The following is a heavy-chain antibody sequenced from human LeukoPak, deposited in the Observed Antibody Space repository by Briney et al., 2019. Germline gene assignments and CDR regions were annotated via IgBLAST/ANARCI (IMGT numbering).Heavy chain of an antibody. V-gene: IGHV3-11*01. J-gene: IGHJ4*02. CDR2: ISSSGSI. D-gene: IGHD3-10*01. CDR3: AKDRGTGFLHDWAVSS. CDR1: GFTFSDNY. Sequence: GRSLRLSCAASGFTFSDNYMSWIRQAPGKGLEWVSYISSSGSIYYADSVKGRFTISRDNSKKTLDLQMNSLTVEDTALYYCAKDRGTGFLHDWAVSSWGQGTRVTVSS.